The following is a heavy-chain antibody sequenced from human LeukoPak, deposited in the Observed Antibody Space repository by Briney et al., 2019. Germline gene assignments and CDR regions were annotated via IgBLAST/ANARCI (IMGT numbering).Heavy chain of an antibody. CDR1: GGSISSSSYY. CDR3: ARQEGSQNFDY. Sequence: PSETLSLTCTVSGGSISSSSYYWGWIRQPPGKGLEWIGSIYYSGSTYHNPSLKSRVTISVDTSKNQFSLKLSSVTAADTAVYYCARQEGSQNFDYWGQGTLVTVSS. CDR2: IYYSGST. V-gene: IGHV4-39*01. J-gene: IGHJ4*02.